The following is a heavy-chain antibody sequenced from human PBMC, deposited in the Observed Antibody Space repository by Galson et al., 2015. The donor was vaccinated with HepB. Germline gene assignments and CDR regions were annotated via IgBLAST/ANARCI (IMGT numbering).Heavy chain of an antibody. CDR2: IKQDEGEK. J-gene: IGHJ4*02. CDR1: GITFKDYY. D-gene: IGHD3-10*01. Sequence: SLRLSCAASGITFKDYYMSWMRQAPGKGLEWVANIKQDEGEKYYVDSVKGRFTISRDNAKNSLYLQMNSLRAEDTAVYYCARGVRAFDYWGQGTLVTVSS. CDR3: ARGVRAFDY. V-gene: IGHV3-7*01.